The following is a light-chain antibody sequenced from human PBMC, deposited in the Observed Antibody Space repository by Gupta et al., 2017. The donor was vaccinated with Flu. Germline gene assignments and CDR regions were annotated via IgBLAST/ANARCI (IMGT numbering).Light chain of an antibody. CDR1: SSDVGGYNY. J-gene: IGLJ2*01. CDR3: CSYAGSYTFG. CDR2: DVS. V-gene: IGLV2-11*01. Sequence: SALTPPRSVAGSPGQSVTIPCTGTSSDVGGYNYVSWYQQHPGKAPKLMIYDVSKRPSGVPDRFSGSKSGNTASLTISGLQAEDEADYYCCSYAGSYTFGFGGGTKLTVL.